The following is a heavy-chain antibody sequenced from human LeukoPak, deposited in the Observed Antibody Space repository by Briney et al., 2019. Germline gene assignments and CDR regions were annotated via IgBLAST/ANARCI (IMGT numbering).Heavy chain of an antibody. CDR3: ARDRVDYYDSSGYYYVGGFDP. CDR2: IYYSGST. J-gene: IGHJ5*02. Sequence: ASETLSLTCTVSGGSISSYYWSWIRQPPGKGLEWIGHIYYSGSTNYNPSLKSRVTISVDTSKNQFSLKLSSVTAADTAVYYCARDRVDYYDSSGYYYVGGFDPWGQGTLVTVSS. D-gene: IGHD3-22*01. V-gene: IGHV4-59*01. CDR1: GGSISSYY.